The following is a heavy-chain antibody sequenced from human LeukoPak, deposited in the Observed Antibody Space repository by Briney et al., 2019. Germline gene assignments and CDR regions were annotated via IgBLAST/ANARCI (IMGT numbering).Heavy chain of an antibody. CDR1: GFTFSSYS. D-gene: IGHD2-21*02. V-gene: IGHV3-21*01. CDR3: ARDRPLGGGDCFVGREFAEYFQH. CDR2: ISSSSSYI. J-gene: IGHJ1*01. Sequence: PGGSLRLSCAASGFTFSSYSMNWVRQAPGKGLEWVSSISSSSSYIYYADSVKGRFTISRDNAKNSLYLQMNSLRAEDTAVYYCARDRPLGGGDCFVGREFAEYFQHWGQGTLVTVSS.